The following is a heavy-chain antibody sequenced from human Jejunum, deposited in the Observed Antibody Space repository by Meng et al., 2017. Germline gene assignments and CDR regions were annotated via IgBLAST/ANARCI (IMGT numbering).Heavy chain of an antibody. Sequence: GSLRLSCAVSGGSFSGYSWTWIRQPPGKGLEWIGEINDSGSTKYNPSLKSRVTISLDTSKKQISLKLSSVTAADTAVYYCARGLGFGWVVNTFDFWGQGTLVTVSS. J-gene: IGHJ4*02. D-gene: IGHD2-21*01. V-gene: IGHV4-34*01. CDR3: ARGLGFGWVVNTFDF. CDR2: INDSGST. CDR1: GGSFSGYS.